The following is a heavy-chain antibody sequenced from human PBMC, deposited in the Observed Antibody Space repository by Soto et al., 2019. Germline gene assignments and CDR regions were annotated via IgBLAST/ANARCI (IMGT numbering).Heavy chain of an antibody. J-gene: IGHJ4*02. V-gene: IGHV3-23*01. CDR3: AKSITMVRGVIISYDY. CDR2: ISGSGGST. CDR1: GFTFSSYA. D-gene: IGHD3-10*01. Sequence: GGSLRLSCAASGFTFSSYAMSWVRQAPGKGLEWVSAISGSGGSTYYADSVKGRFTISRDNSKNTLYLQMNSLRAEDTAVYYCAKSITMVRGVIISYDYWGQGTLVTVSS.